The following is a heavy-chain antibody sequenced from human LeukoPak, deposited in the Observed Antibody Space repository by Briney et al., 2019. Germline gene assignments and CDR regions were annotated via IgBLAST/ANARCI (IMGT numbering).Heavy chain of an antibody. CDR2: VIPIFGTA. CDR3: ARGRGYSYGYADY. D-gene: IGHD5-18*01. CDR1: GGTFSSYA. J-gene: IGHJ4*02. Sequence: SVKVSCKASGGTFSSYAISWVRQAPGQGLEWMGGVIPIFGTANYAQKFQGRVTMTRNISIRTAYMELSTLRSDDTAVYYCARGRGYSYGYADYWGQGTLVTVSS. V-gene: IGHV1-69*05.